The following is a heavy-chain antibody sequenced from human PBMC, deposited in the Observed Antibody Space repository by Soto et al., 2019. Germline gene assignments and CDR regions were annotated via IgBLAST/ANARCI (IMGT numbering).Heavy chain of an antibody. CDR1: GGTFSSYT. CDR3: ARGSDIVVVPASTMGGGNDAFDI. J-gene: IGHJ3*02. V-gene: IGHV1-69*02. CDR2: IIPILGIA. D-gene: IGHD2-2*01. Sequence: ALVKVSCKASGGTFSSYTISWVRQAPGQGLEWMGRIIPILGIANYAQKFQGRVTITADKSTSTAYMELSSLRSEDTAVYYCARGSDIVVVPASTMGGGNDAFDIWGQGTMVTVSS.